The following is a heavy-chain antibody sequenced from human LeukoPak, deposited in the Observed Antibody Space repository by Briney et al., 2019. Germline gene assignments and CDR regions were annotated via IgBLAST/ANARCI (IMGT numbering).Heavy chain of an antibody. D-gene: IGHD2-15*01. CDR3: AKMGLFGAYCSGGSCKDFDY. Sequence: PGGSLRLSCAASGFTFSSYGMHWFRQAPGKGLEWVSAISGSGGSTYYADSVKGRFTISRDNSKNTLYLQMNSLRAEDTAVYYCAKMGLFGAYCSGGSCKDFDYWGQGTLVTVSS. V-gene: IGHV3-23*01. J-gene: IGHJ4*02. CDR1: GFTFSSYG. CDR2: ISGSGGST.